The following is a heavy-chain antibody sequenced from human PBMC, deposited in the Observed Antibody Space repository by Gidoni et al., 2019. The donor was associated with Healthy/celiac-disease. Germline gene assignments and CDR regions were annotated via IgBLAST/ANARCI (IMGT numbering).Heavy chain of an antibody. Sequence: QVQLVESGGGVVQPGRSLRLSCAASGFTFSSYGMHWVRQAPGKGLEWVAVISYDGSNKYYADSVKGRFTISRDNSKNTLYLQMNSLRAEDTAVYYCAKDSLPLGGYCTEWGQGTLVTVSS. CDR3: AKDSLPLGGYCTE. V-gene: IGHV3-30*18. D-gene: IGHD2-8*02. CDR2: ISYDGSNK. J-gene: IGHJ4*02. CDR1: GFTFSSYG.